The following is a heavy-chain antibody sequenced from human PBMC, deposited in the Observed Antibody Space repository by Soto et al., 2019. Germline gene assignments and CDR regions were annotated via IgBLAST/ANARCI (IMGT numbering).Heavy chain of an antibody. CDR3: AKSKIFGVDPSLHP. V-gene: IGHV1-18*01. J-gene: IGHJ5*02. CDR1: GYTFTSYG. Sequence: SVKVSCKASGYTFTSYGISWVRQAPGQGLEWMGWISAYNGNTNYAQKLQGRVTMTTDTSTSTAYMELRSLRSDDTAVYYCAKSKIFGVDPSLHPWGQGTMATV. CDR2: ISAYNGNT. D-gene: IGHD3-3*01.